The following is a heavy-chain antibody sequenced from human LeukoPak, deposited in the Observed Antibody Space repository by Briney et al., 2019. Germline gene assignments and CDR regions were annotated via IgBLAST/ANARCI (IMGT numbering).Heavy chain of an antibody. J-gene: IGHJ4*02. D-gene: IGHD5-18*01. CDR3: ARGGWIQLWFAMN. CDR2: IYTSGSM. V-gene: IGHV4-61*02. Sequence: SRTLSLTCTVSGGSISSGSYDWGWIRQPAGKGLERIGRIYTSGSMNYNPSLKSRVTISVDTSKNQFSLKLSSVTAADTAVYYCARGGWIQLWFAMNWGQGTLVTVSS. CDR1: GGSISSGSYD.